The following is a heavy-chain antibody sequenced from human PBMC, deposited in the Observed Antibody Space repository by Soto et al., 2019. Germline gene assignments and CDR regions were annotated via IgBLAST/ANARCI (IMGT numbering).Heavy chain of an antibody. V-gene: IGHV1-46*03. CDR2: INPSGGST. J-gene: IGHJ6*03. D-gene: IGHD3-10*01. Sequence: QVQLVQSGAEVKKPGASVKVSCKASGYTFTSYYMHWVRQAPGQGLEWMGIINPSGGSTRYAQKFQGRVTMTRDTSTSTVYMELSSLRSEDTAVYYCARDYGSGSYYLGVGYYYMDVWGKGTTVTVSS. CDR1: GYTFTSYY. CDR3: ARDYGSGSYYLGVGYYYMDV.